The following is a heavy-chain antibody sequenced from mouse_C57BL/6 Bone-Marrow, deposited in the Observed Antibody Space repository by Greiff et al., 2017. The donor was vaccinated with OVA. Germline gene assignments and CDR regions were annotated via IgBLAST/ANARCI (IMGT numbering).Heavy chain of an antibody. Sequence: VQLQQSGAELARPGASVKLSCKASGYTFTSYGISWVKQRTGQGLEWIGEIYPRSGNTYSNEKFKGKATLTADKSSSTAYMELRSLTSEDSAVYFCASITTDWYFDVWGTGTTVTVSS. CDR3: ASITTDWYFDV. CDR2: IYPRSGNT. CDR1: GYTFTSYG. V-gene: IGHV1-81*01. J-gene: IGHJ1*03. D-gene: IGHD1-1*01.